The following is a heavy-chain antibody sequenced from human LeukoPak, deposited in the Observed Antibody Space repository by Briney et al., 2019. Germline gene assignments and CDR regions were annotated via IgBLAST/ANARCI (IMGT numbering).Heavy chain of an antibody. Sequence: ASVKVSCKASGYTFTSYAMNWVRRAPGQGLEWMGWINTNTGNPTYAQGFTGRFVFSLDTSVSTAYLQISSLKAEDTAVYYCARDQTIAVAGTGRWFDPWGQGTLVTVSS. D-gene: IGHD6-19*01. CDR2: INTNTGNP. CDR3: ARDQTIAVAGTGRWFDP. CDR1: GYTFTSYA. V-gene: IGHV7-4-1*02. J-gene: IGHJ5*02.